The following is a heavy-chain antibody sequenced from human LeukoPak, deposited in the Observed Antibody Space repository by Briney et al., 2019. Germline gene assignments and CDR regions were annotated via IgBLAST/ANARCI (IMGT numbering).Heavy chain of an antibody. D-gene: IGHD3-16*01. CDR3: ARVPGGDWHFDL. Sequence: GGSLRLSCAASVFTLSDYSMSWVRQAPGKGLEWGSSISSSSSYIYYADSVKGRFTISRDNAKNSLSLQMNSLRAEDTAVYYCARVPGGDWHFDLWGRATLVTVSS. J-gene: IGHJ2*01. V-gene: IGHV3-21*04. CDR2: ISSSSSYI. CDR1: VFTLSDYS.